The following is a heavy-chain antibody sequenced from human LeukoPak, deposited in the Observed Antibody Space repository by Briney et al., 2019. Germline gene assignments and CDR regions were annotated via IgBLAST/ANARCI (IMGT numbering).Heavy chain of an antibody. CDR1: GYTFTGYY. CDR2: INPNSGGT. V-gene: IGHV1-2*02. Sequence: GASVKVSCKASGYTFTGYYMHWVRQAPGQGLKWMGWINPNSGGTNYAQKFQGRVTMTRDTSISTAYMELSRLRSDDTAVYYCARAEDIVLMVYAPFFDYWGQGTLVTVSS. CDR3: ARAEDIVLMVYAPFFDY. D-gene: IGHD2-8*01. J-gene: IGHJ4*02.